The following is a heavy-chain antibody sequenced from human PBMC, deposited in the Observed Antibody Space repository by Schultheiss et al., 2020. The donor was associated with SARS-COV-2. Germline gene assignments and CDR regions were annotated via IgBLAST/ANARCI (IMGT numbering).Heavy chain of an antibody. V-gene: IGHV5-51*01. CDR3: ARIDGTTRYYYYYYGMDV. J-gene: IGHJ6*02. D-gene: IGHD1-7*01. CDR2: IYPGDSDT. Sequence: GGPLRLSCKGSGYSFTSYWIGWVRQMPGKGLEWMGIIYPGDSDTRYSPSFQGQVTISADKSISTAYLQWSSLKASDTAMYYCARIDGTTRYYYYYYGMDVWGQGTTVTVSS. CDR1: GYSFTSYW.